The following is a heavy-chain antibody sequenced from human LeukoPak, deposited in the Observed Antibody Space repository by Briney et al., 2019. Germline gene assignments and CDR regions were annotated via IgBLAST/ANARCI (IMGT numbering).Heavy chain of an antibody. CDR3: AHLVGSIPMDY. V-gene: IGHV3-74*01. CDR2: INTDGSTT. Sequence: GGSLRLSCAASGFTFSSYWMYWVRQAPGTGLGWVSDINTDGSTTRYADSVKGRFTISRDNAQNTVSLLMNSLRVEDTAVYYCAHLVGSIPMDYWGQGALVTVSS. CDR1: GFTFSSYW. D-gene: IGHD1-26*01. J-gene: IGHJ4*02.